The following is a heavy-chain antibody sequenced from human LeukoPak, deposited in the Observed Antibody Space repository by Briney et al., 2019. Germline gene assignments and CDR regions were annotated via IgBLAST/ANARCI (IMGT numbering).Heavy chain of an antibody. CDR1: GYTFTSYA. CDR3: AREQVVPLRILDY. J-gene: IGHJ4*02. CDR2: INPNSGGT. D-gene: IGHD2-2*01. Sequence: GASVKVSCKASGYTFTSYAMNWVRLAPGQGLEWMGWINPNSGGTNYAQKFQGRVTMTRDTSISTAYMELSRLRSDDTAVYYCAREQVVPLRILDYWGQGTLVTVSS. V-gene: IGHV1-2*02.